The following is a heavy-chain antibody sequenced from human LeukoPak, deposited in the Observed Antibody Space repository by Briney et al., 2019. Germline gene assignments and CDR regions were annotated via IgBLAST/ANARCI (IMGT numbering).Heavy chain of an antibody. J-gene: IGHJ6*03. CDR1: GGSISSSSYY. D-gene: IGHD2-15*01. V-gene: IGHV4-39*07. CDR2: IYYSGST. Sequence: ASETLSLTCTVSGGSISSSSYYWGWIRQPPGKGLEWIGSIYYSGSTYYNPSLKSRVTISVDTSKNQFSLKLSSVTAADTAVYYCARVYCSGGSCYSVSVEYYMDVWGKGTTVTVSS. CDR3: ARVYCSGGSCYSVSVEYYMDV.